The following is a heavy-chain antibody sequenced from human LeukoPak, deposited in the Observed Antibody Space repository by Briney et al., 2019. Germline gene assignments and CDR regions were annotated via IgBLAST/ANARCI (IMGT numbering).Heavy chain of an antibody. Sequence: ASGKVSCKASGYTFTSYGISWVRQAPGQGLEWMGWISAYNGNTNYAQKLQGRVTMTTDTSTSTAYMELRSLRSDDTAVYYCAREGPDYYSYGFDYWGQGTLVTVSS. V-gene: IGHV1-18*01. J-gene: IGHJ4*02. CDR1: GYTFTSYG. CDR3: AREGPDYYSYGFDY. CDR2: ISAYNGNT. D-gene: IGHD3-22*01.